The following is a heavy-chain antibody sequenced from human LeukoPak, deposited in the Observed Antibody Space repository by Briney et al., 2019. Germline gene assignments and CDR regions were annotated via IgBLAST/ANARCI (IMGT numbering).Heavy chain of an antibody. CDR3: AGLPAALKYYYYMDV. CDR2: IYTSGST. CDR1: GGSISSGSYY. V-gene: IGHV4-61*02. D-gene: IGHD2-2*01. Sequence: SETLSLTCTVSGGSISSGSYYWSWIRQPAGKGLEWIGRIYTSGSTNYNPSLKSRVTISVDTSKNQFSLKLSSVTAADTAVYYCAGLPAALKYYYYMDVWGKGTTVTVSS. J-gene: IGHJ6*03.